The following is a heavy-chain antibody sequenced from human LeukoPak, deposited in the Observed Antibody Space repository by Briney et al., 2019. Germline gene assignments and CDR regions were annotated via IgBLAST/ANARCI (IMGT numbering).Heavy chain of an antibody. CDR2: INPNTDDT. V-gene: IGHV1-2*02. CDR3: GRDDHWGLGDY. D-gene: IGHD3-16*01. CDR1: GYTFTGYY. J-gene: IGHJ4*02. Sequence: GASVKVSCKASGYTFTGYYLHWVRQAPGQGLEWMGWINPNTDDTNYAQKFQGRVTMTRDPSISTAYMELSRLPSDETAVYYCGRDDHWGLGDYWGQGTLVTVCS.